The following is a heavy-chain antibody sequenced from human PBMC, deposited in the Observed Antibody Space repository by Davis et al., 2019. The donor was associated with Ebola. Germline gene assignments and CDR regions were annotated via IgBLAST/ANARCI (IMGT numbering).Heavy chain of an antibody. CDR2: LGLSADT. V-gene: IGHV3-23*01. Sequence: GESLKISCAASGFVFSSYVMSWVRRAPGKGLEWVSTLGLSADTYYADSVKGRFTISRDNAKNTLHLQMNRLRVEDTAKYYCVKDTSNIWFDVWGQGTMVTVSS. CDR3: VKDTSNIWFDV. J-gene: IGHJ3*01. CDR1: GFVFSSYV. D-gene: IGHD2/OR15-2a*01.